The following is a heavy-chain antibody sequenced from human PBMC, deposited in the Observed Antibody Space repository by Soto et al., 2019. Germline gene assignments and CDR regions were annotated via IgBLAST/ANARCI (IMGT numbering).Heavy chain of an antibody. CDR2: ISAYNGNT. J-gene: IGHJ4*02. V-gene: IGHV1-18*01. CDR3: ARDLVPGYTGFSDY. CDR1: GYTFSNYG. D-gene: IGHD5-12*01. Sequence: QVQLVQSGAEVKKPGASVKVSCKTSGYTFSNYGINWVRQAPGQGLEWMGWISAYNGNTNFAQKLQGIVSLTTDTSSTTAYMELRSLTSEDTAVYYCARDLVPGYTGFSDYWGQGTLVTVSS.